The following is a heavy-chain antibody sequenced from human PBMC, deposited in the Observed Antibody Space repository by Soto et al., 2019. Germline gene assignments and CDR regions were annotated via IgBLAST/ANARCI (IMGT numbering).Heavy chain of an antibody. CDR2: IYPGDSDT. CDR3: ARRDKYYYDSSGYYAPSGYYGMDV. D-gene: IGHD3-22*01. CDR1: GHSFTSYW. Sequence: GESLKISCKGSGHSFTSYWIGWVRQMPGKGLEWMGIIYPGDSDTRYSPSFQGQVTISADKSISTAYLQWSSLKASDTAMYYCARRDKYYYDSSGYYAPSGYYGMDVWGQGTTGTVSS. J-gene: IGHJ6*02. V-gene: IGHV5-51*01.